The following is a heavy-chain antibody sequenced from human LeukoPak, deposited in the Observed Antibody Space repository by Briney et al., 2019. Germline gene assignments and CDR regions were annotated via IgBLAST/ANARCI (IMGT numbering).Heavy chain of an antibody. J-gene: IGHJ3*02. CDR3: ARDPRYSSSAHVFDI. D-gene: IGHD6-6*01. Sequence: SETLSLTCTVSGGSISSSSYYWSWIRQPAGKGLEWIGRIYSSGSTNYNPSLKSRVTISQDTSKNQVSLKLSSVTAADTAVYYCARDPRYSSSAHVFDIWGQGTMVTVSS. CDR2: IYSSGST. CDR1: GGSISSSSYY. V-gene: IGHV4-61*02.